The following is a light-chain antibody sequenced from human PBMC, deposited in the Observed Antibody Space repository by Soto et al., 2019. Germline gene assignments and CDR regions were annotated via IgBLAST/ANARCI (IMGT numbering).Light chain of an antibody. Sequence: EIVLTKSPGTLSLSPGERATLSCRASQSVRSSYLAWYQQKPGQAPRLLIYGASSRATGIPDRFSGSGSGTDFTLTISRLEPEDFAVYYCQQYGRPPPTFGQGTKVDIK. J-gene: IGKJ1*01. CDR2: GAS. CDR3: QQYGRPPPT. CDR1: QSVRSSY. V-gene: IGKV3-20*01.